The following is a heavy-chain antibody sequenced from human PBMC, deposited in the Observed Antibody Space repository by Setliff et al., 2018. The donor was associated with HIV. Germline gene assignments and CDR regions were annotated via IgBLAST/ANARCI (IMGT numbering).Heavy chain of an antibody. J-gene: IGHJ5*02. CDR1: GGSISSSNW. CDR2: IYHSGST. CDR3: AIHGAYYDSSGYSS. V-gene: IGHV4-4*02. D-gene: IGHD3-22*01. Sequence: PSETLSLTCAVSGGSISSSNWWSWVRQPPGKGLEWIGEIYHSGSTNYNPSLKSRVTISVDKSKNQFSLKLSSVTAADTAVYYCAIHGAYYDSSGYSSWGQGTLVTVSS.